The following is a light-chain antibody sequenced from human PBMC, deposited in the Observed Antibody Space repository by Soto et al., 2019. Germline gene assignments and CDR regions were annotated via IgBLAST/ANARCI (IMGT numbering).Light chain of an antibody. CDR2: DTS. CDR1: TGPVTSGHY. CDR3: FLVYSGGVV. Sequence: QAVVTQEPSLTVSPGGTVTLTCGSSTGPVTSGHYPYWFQQKPGQAPRTLIYDTSNKHSWTPARFSGSLLGGKAALTLSGAQPEDEADYYCFLVYSGGVVFGGGTQLTVL. V-gene: IGLV7-46*01. J-gene: IGLJ2*01.